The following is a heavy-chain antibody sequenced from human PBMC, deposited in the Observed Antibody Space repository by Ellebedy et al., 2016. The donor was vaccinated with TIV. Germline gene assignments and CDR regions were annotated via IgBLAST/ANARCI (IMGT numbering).Heavy chain of an antibody. CDR1: GFTFSSYA. Sequence: GESLKISCAASGFTFSSYAMSWVRQAPGKGLECVSTINNSGGGTFYADSVKGRFTVSRDNSKNTLFLQMNSLRAEDTAVYYCAKHTYDSSGYFSVDWFDPWGQGTLVTVSS. J-gene: IGHJ5*02. CDR2: INNSGGGT. D-gene: IGHD3-22*01. CDR3: AKHTYDSSGYFSVDWFDP. V-gene: IGHV3-23*01.